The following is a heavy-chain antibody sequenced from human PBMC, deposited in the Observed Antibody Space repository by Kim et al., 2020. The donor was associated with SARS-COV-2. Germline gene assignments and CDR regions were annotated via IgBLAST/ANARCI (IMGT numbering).Heavy chain of an antibody. D-gene: IGHD6-6*01. J-gene: IGHJ5*02. Sequence: SETLSLTCTVSGGSISDYYWSWIRQPPGKGLEWIGYIYYNGNSNYNPSLKSRVTISVDMSSNQLSLKLSSVTAADTAVYYCARAASRIAARYWFDPWGQGTLVTVSS. CDR1: GGSISDYY. V-gene: IGHV4-59*01. CDR2: IYYNGNS. CDR3: ARAASRIAARYWFDP.